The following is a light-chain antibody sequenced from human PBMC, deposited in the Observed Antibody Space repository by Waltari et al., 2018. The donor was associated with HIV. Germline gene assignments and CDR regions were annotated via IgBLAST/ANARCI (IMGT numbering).Light chain of an antibody. V-gene: IGLV1-40*01. CDR2: GNN. CDR3: QSYDSSLSGSGVV. CDR1: NSNRRAGYY. Sequence: VLTQPPSVSEAPGQSLTLPCTATNSNRRAGYYVHWSQQIPGIAPKLLIYGNNNRPSGVPDRFSGSKSGTSASLAITGLQAEDEADYYCQSYDSSLSGSGVVFGGGTKLTVL. J-gene: IGLJ2*01.